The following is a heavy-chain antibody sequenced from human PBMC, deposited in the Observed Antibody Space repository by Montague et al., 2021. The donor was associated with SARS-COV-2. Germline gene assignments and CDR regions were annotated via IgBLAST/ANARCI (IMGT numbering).Heavy chain of an antibody. Sequence: SETRSLTCTVSGGSISRYYWNWIRQPPGKGLEWIAYIYYSGSTNYNPSLKSRVTISVDTSKNQFSLKLSSVTAADTAVYYCARSRENYNILTGYPYYFDYWGQGTLVTVSS. D-gene: IGHD3-9*01. V-gene: IGHV4-59*01. CDR3: ARSRENYNILTGYPYYFDY. CDR2: IYYSGST. CDR1: GGSISRYY. J-gene: IGHJ4*02.